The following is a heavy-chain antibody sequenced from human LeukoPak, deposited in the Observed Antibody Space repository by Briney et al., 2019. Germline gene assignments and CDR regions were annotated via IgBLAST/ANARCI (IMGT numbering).Heavy chain of an antibody. CDR1: GFTFTSSA. V-gene: IGHV1-58*01. D-gene: IGHD3-9*01. J-gene: IGHJ6*02. Sequence: SVKVSCKASGFTFTSSAVQWVRQARGQRLEWIGWVVVGSGNANYAQKFQERVTITRDMSTSTAYMELSSLRSEDTAVYYCAAEAKTYYDISSPMDVWGQGTTVTVSS. CDR2: VVVGSGNA. CDR3: AAEAKTYYDISSPMDV.